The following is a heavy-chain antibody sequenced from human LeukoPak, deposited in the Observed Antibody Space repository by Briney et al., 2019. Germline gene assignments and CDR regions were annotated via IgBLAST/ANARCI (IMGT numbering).Heavy chain of an antibody. Sequence: ASVKVSCKASGYTFTGYYMHWVRQAPGQGLEWMGWIKPSSGGTNYAQKFQGRVTMTRDTSISTAYMELSRLRSDDTAVYYCARVRAYGESHYYYYYGMDVWGQGTTVTVSS. CDR3: ARVRAYGESHYYYYYGMDV. V-gene: IGHV1-2*02. D-gene: IGHD4-17*01. CDR2: IKPSSGGT. CDR1: GYTFTGYY. J-gene: IGHJ6*02.